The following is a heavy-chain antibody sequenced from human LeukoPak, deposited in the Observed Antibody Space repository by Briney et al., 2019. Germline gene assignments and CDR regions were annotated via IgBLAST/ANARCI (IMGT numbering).Heavy chain of an antibody. J-gene: IGHJ5*02. CDR1: GGTFSSYA. CDR2: IIPIFGTA. V-gene: IGHV1-69*13. D-gene: IGHD4-17*01. Sequence: GASVKVSCKASGGTFSSYAISWVRQAPGQGLEWMGGIIPIFGTANYAQKFQGRVTITADESTSTAYMELSSLRSEDTAVYYCARRGLQGGWFAPWGQGTLVTVSS. CDR3: ARRGLQGGWFAP.